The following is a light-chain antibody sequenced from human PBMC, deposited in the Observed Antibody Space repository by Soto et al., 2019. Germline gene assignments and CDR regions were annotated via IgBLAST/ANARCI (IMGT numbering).Light chain of an antibody. Sequence: EIVMTQSPATLSVSPGERATLSCRASQSVSRNLAWYQQKPGQAPRLLSYGAYTRATGIPARFSGSGSGTEFTLTISSLQSEDFAVYYCQQYNNWPRTFGQGTKVDIK. V-gene: IGKV3-15*01. CDR1: QSVSRN. J-gene: IGKJ1*01. CDR3: QQYNNWPRT. CDR2: GAY.